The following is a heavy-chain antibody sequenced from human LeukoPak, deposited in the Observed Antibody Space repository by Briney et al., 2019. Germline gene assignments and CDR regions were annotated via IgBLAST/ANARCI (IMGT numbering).Heavy chain of an antibody. V-gene: IGHV3-21*06. D-gene: IGHD4-11*01. Sequence: PGGSLRLSCAASGFTFSAYAMKWVRQAPGKGLEWVASISRTRAYIYYADSVKGRFTISRDHAKNSLYLQMSSLRTEDAAIYFCARDERQDYGNYPGDYWGRGTLVTVSS. CDR3: ARDERQDYGNYPGDY. CDR1: GFTFSAYA. J-gene: IGHJ4*02. CDR2: ISRTRAYI.